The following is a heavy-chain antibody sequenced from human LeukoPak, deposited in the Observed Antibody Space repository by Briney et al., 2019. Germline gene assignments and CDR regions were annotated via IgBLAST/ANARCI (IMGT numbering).Heavy chain of an antibody. CDR1: GFTFSNSG. Sequence: GGSLRLSCAASGFTFSNSGMHWVRQAPGKGLEWVAVIWYDGSNKYYADSVRGRFTISRDDSKNTVYLQMNSLRAEDTAVYYCAREDLRGYCYDSSGYPVAGFDPWGQGTLVTVSS. D-gene: IGHD3-22*01. CDR2: IWYDGSNK. J-gene: IGHJ5*02. V-gene: IGHV3-33*01. CDR3: AREDLRGYCYDSSGYPVAGFDP.